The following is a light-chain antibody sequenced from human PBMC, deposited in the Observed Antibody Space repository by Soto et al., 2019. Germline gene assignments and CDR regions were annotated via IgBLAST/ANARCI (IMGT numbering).Light chain of an antibody. CDR2: DAS. CDR1: QSVGRNY. CDR3: LQRSSWPPFT. V-gene: IGKV3D-20*02. J-gene: IGKJ4*01. Sequence: EIVLTQSPGTLSLSPGESATLSCRASQSVGRNYLAWFQHKPDQAPRLLIYDASNRATGVPDRFSGSGSGTDFTLSVTRLEPEDFAVYYCLQRSSWPPFTFGGGTKVEIK.